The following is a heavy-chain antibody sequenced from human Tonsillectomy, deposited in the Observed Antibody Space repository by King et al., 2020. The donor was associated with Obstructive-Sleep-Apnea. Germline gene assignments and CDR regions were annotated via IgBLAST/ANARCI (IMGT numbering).Heavy chain of an antibody. CDR2: IGGGGDST. D-gene: IGHD6-19*01. V-gene: IGHV3-23*04. CDR1: GFTFSSYA. J-gene: IGHJ4*02. Sequence: EVQLVESGGGLVQPGGSLRLSCGASGFTFSSYAMSWVRQAPGKGLEWVSTIGGGGDSTYYADSVRGRFTISRDNSKHTLYLQMNSLRAEDTAVYYCATDSERYSSGWRPFDYWGQGTLVTVSS. CDR3: ATDSERYSSGWRPFDY.